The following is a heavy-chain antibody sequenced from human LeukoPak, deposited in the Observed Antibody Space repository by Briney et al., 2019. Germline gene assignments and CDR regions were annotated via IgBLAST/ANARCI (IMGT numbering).Heavy chain of an antibody. CDR1: GFTFSSYG. J-gene: IGHJ3*02. CDR2: ISYDGSNK. CDR3: AKGSYGSGYAFDI. D-gene: IGHD3-10*01. Sequence: GRSLRLSCAASGFTFSSYGMHWVRQAPGKGLEWVAVISYDGSNKYYADSVKGRFTISRDNSKNTLYLQMNSLRAEDTAVYYCAKGSYGSGYAFDIWGQGTMVTVSS. V-gene: IGHV3-30*18.